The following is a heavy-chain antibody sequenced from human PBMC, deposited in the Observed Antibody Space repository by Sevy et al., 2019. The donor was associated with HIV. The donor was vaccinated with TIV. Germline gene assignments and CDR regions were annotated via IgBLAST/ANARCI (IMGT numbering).Heavy chain of an antibody. Sequence: SETLSLTCAVYGGSFSGYYWSWIRQPPEKGLEWIGVFNHSGSTNYNPSLKSRVTISVDTSKNQFSLKLSSVTAADTAVYYCARGQTYYYDSSGFFLRPNYILDYWGQGTLVTVSS. CDR1: GGSFSGYY. CDR2: FNHSGST. J-gene: IGHJ4*02. CDR3: ARGQTYYYDSSGFFLRPNYILDY. V-gene: IGHV4-34*01. D-gene: IGHD3-22*01.